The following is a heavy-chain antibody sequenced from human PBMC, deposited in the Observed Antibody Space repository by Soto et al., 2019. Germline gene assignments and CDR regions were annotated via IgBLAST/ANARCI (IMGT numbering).Heavy chain of an antibody. CDR1: GFTFSNYA. CDR3: AKEGDLHDFWSGYGLDV. CDR2: INYSGRTT. V-gene: IGHV3-23*01. Sequence: PGGSLRRSCAASGFTFSNYAMIWVGQPPGEGLEWVSAINYSGRTTYFADSVRGRFTISRDNSKNTLYLQMKSLRAEDTAAYFCAKEGDLHDFWSGYGLDVWGQGTTVTAP. D-gene: IGHD3-3*01. J-gene: IGHJ6*02.